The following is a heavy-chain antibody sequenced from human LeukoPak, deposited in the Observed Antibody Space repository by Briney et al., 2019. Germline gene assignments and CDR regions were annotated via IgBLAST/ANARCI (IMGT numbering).Heavy chain of an antibody. CDR3: ARDGWVAADN. V-gene: IGHV4-59*12. CDR2: IYYSGST. Sequence: SETLSLTCTVSGGSISSYYWSWIRQPPGKGLEWIGYIYYSGSTNYNPSLKSRVTISVDTSKNQFSLKLSSVTAADTAVYYCARDGWVAADNWGQGTLVTVSS. CDR1: GGSISSYY. J-gene: IGHJ4*02. D-gene: IGHD2-15*01.